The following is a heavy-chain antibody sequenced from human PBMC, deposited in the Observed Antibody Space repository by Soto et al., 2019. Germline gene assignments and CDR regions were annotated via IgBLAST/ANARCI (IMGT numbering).Heavy chain of an antibody. CDR3: ARLQLDYGDFYYYGMDV. D-gene: IGHD4-17*01. CDR2: INPNSGGT. V-gene: IGHV1-2*04. Sequence: GASVKVSCKASGYTFTGYYMHWVRQAPGQGLEWMGWINPNSGGTNYAQKFQGWVTMTRDTSISTAYMELSRLRSDDTAVYYCARLQLDYGDFYYYGMDVWGQGTTVTVSS. CDR1: GYTFTGYY. J-gene: IGHJ6*02.